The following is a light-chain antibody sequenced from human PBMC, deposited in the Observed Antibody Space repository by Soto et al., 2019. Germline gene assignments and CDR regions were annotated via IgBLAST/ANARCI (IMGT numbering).Light chain of an antibody. CDR1: QGISSY. J-gene: IGKJ5*01. CDR2: AAS. V-gene: IGKV1-8*01. Sequence: AIRMTQSPSSLSASTGDRVTITCRASQGISSYLAWYQQKPGKAPKLLIYAASTLQSGVPSRFSGSGSGTDFTLTISCLQSEDFATYYCHQYYSYPLSTFGQGTRLEI. CDR3: HQYYSYPLST.